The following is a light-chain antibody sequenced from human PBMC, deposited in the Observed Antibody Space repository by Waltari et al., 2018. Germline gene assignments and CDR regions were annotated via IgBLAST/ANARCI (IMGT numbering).Light chain of an antibody. V-gene: IGKV1-17*03. CDR1: QGISNY. CDR3: LQHHNHLWT. J-gene: IGKJ1*01. CDR2: AAS. Sequence: DIQMTQSPSAMSASVGDRVPITCRASQGISNYLAWFQQKPGKVPKHLIYAASTLQSGVPSRFSGSGSGTEFTLTISSLQPEDFATYYCLQHHNHLWTFGQGTKVEIK.